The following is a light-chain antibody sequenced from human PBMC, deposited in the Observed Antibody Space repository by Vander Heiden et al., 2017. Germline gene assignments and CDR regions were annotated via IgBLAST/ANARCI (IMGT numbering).Light chain of an antibody. CDR3: QEYDSPPRT. CDR1: QSVRSSH. J-gene: IGKJ2*01. Sequence: EIVLTQSPATLSLSPWDRATLSCRASQSVRSSHLAWYQQKPGQAPRLLIYGTSSRATGIPDSFSGSGSGTDFTLTISRLETEDFAVYYCQEYDSPPRTFGQGTKLENK. V-gene: IGKV3-20*01. CDR2: GTS.